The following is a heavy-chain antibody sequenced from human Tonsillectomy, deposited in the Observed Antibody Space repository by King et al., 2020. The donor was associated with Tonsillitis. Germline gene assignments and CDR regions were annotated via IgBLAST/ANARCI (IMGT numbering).Heavy chain of an antibody. CDR2: TRNKANGYTT. V-gene: IGHV3-72*01. CDR1: GFTFSDHY. J-gene: IGHJ3*02. D-gene: IGHD1-26*01. Sequence: VQLVESGGGLVQPGGSLRLSCAASGFTFSDHYMDWVRQAPGKGLEWVGRTRNKANGYTTEYAASVKGTFTISRDDSKNSLYQQMNSLKTEDTAVYYCLRRGTYHAFDIWGQGTMVTVSS. CDR3: LRRGTYHAFDI.